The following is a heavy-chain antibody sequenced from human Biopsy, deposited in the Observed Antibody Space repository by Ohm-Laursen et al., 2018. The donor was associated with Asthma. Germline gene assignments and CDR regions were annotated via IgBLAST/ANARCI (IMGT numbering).Heavy chain of an antibody. CDR3: VKDIRLQLWGFDS. J-gene: IGHJ4*02. Sequence: SLRLSCTASGFAVSRDYMFWVHQAPGKGLEWVSGVSWNSGSIDYADSVKGRFTISRDNAKNSLYLQMNSLRGADTALYYCVKDIRLQLWGFDSWGQGTLVTVSS. CDR1: GFAVSRDY. D-gene: IGHD6-13*01. CDR2: VSWNSGSI. V-gene: IGHV3-9*01.